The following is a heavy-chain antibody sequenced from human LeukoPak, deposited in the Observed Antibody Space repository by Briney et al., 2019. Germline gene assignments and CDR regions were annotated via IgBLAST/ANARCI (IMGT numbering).Heavy chain of an antibody. CDR1: GFTFSSYW. CDR3: ARVRFLEWLGGTNWFDP. J-gene: IGHJ5*02. CDR2: IKQDGSEK. V-gene: IGHV3-7*01. D-gene: IGHD3-3*01. Sequence: GGSLRLSCAASGFTFSSYWMSWVRRAPGKGLEWVANIKQDGSEKYYVDSVKGRFTISRDNAKNSLYLQMDSLRAEDTAVYYCARVRFLEWLGGTNWFDPWGQGTLVTVSS.